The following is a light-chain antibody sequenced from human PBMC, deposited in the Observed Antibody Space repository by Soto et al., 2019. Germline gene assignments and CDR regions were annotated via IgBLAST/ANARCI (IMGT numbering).Light chain of an antibody. V-gene: IGKV3-11*01. CDR3: QQRSNWPPT. CDR2: GAS. J-gene: IGKJ4*01. Sequence: EIVLTQSPATLSLSPGERATLSCRASQSVRSNLAWYQQKPGQAPRLLIYGASTRATGIPARFSGSGSGTDFTLTISSLEPEDFAVYYCQQRSNWPPTFGGGTKVDIK. CDR1: QSVRSN.